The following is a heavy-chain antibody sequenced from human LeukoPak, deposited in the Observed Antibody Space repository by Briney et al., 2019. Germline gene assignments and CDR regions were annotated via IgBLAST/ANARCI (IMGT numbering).Heavy chain of an antibody. J-gene: IGHJ4*02. CDR3: ARTYYYGSGREGYYFDY. D-gene: IGHD3-10*01. Sequence: PSETLSLTCTVSGGSISSYYWSWIRQPAGKGLEWIGRSYTSGSTNNNPSLKSRVTMSVDTSKNQFSLKLSSVTAADTAVYYCARTYYYGSGREGYYFDYWGQGTLVTVSS. V-gene: IGHV4-4*07. CDR2: SYTSGST. CDR1: GGSISSYY.